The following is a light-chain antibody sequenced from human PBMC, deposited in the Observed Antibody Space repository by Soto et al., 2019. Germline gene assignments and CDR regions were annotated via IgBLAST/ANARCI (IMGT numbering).Light chain of an antibody. V-gene: IGKV3-20*01. Sequence: EIVLTQSPGTLSLSHGERATLSCRASESISNSYLAWYQQKPGQAPRVLIYVASTRATGIPARFSGSGSGTDFTLSISRVEPEDFAVYYCQQYGTSPWTFGQGTKVDI. CDR3: QQYGTSPWT. CDR1: ESISNSY. CDR2: VAS. J-gene: IGKJ1*01.